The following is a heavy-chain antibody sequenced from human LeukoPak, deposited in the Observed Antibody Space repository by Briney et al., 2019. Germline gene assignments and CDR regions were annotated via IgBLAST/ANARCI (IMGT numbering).Heavy chain of an antibody. CDR2: ISSNGGST. CDR3: VRAFGATPFHLFDY. Sequence: PGGSLRLFCAASGFTFSSFAMHWVRQAPGKGLEYVSAISSNGGSTYYANSVKGRFTISRDNSKNTLFLQMGSLRAEDMAVYYCVRAFGATPFHLFDYWGQGTLVTVSS. D-gene: IGHD3-16*01. CDR1: GFTFSSFA. V-gene: IGHV3-64*01. J-gene: IGHJ4*02.